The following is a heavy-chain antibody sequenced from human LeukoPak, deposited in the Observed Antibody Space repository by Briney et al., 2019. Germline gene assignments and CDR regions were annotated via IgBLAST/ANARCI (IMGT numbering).Heavy chain of an antibody. Sequence: GGSLRLSCAASGFSFSTDAMTWVRQAPGKGLQWVSAISGSGGSTYYGDSVKGRFTISRDNSKNMMYLQMNSMRVEDTAVYYCARDSSGWSKNYWGQGTLVTVSS. V-gene: IGHV3-23*01. CDR1: GFSFSTDA. CDR2: ISGSGGST. CDR3: ARDSSGWSKNY. J-gene: IGHJ4*02. D-gene: IGHD6-19*01.